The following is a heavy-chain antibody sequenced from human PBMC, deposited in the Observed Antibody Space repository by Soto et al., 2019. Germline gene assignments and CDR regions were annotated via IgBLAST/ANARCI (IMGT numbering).Heavy chain of an antibody. CDR2: INDSGHT. V-gene: IGHV4-34*02. CDR3: ARDRQYYDFWSGHQTERPYGMDV. D-gene: IGHD3-3*01. J-gene: IGHJ6*02. Sequence: QVQLQQWGARLLKPSETLSLTCAVYGGSFSGFYWTWIRQAPETGLEWIGEINDSGHTNYNSSLKNRVTISVDTSKNQFSLNLYSVTAADTAVYYCARDRQYYDFWSGHQTERPYGMDVWGQGTTVTVSS. CDR1: GGSFSGFY.